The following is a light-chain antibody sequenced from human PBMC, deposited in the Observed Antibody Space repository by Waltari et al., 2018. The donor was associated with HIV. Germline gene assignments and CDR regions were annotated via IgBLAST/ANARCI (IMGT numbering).Light chain of an antibody. V-gene: IGLV2-14*03. CDR2: DVS. J-gene: IGLJ1*01. CDR3: SSYTSSSTYV. Sequence: QSALTQHASVSGSPGQSITISCTGSSSDVANYTYVSWYQQHPGKAPKLMIYDVSHRPSGVSNRFSGSKSGNTASLTISGLQAEDEATYYCSSYTSSSTYVFGTGTEVTVV. CDR1: SSDVANYTY.